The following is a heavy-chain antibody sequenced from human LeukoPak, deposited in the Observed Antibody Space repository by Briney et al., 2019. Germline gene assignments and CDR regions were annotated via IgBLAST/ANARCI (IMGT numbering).Heavy chain of an antibody. D-gene: IGHD2-2*01. CDR1: GFTFSSYA. CDR3: AKDEFSSTSCYGMDV. J-gene: IGHJ6*02. CDR2: ISGSGGST. Sequence: GGSLRLSCAAFGFTFSSYAMSWVRQAPGKGLEWVSAISGSGGSTYYADSVKGRFTISRDNSKNTLYLQMNSLRAEDTAVYYCAKDEFSSTSCYGMDVWGQGTTVTVSS. V-gene: IGHV3-23*01.